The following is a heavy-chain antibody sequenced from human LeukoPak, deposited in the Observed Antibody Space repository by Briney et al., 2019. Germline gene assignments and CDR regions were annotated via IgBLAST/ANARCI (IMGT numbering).Heavy chain of an antibody. J-gene: IGHJ6*03. CDR2: ITSSNTI. Sequence: PGGSLRLSCAASGFHFINYNMNWVRQAPGKGLEWISYITSSNTIYYAASVKGRFTISRDNAKNSLYLQMNSLRAEDTAVYFCARDREWKQYSYYYMDVWGKGTMVTVSS. CDR1: GFHFINYN. CDR3: ARDREWKQYSYYYMDV. V-gene: IGHV3-69-1*01. D-gene: IGHD5-18*01.